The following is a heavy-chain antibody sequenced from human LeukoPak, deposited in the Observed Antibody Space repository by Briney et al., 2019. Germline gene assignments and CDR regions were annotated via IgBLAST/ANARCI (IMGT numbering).Heavy chain of an antibody. CDR3: AKDPVGYYDSSGYYFDY. CDR1: GFTFSSYA. CDR2: ISGSGGST. V-gene: IGHV3-23*01. J-gene: IGHJ4*02. D-gene: IGHD3-22*01. Sequence: GGSLRLSCAASGFTFSSYATSWVRQAPGKGLEWVSAISGSGGSTYYADSVKGRFTISRDNSKNTLYLQMNSLRAEDTAVYYCAKDPVGYYDSSGYYFDYWGQGTLVTVSS.